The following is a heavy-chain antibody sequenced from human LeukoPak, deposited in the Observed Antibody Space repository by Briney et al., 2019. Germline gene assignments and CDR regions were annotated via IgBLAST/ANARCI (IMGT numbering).Heavy chain of an antibody. D-gene: IGHD3-10*01. CDR2: ISYDGSNK. Sequence: PGGSLRLSCAASGFTFSSYAMHWVRQAPGKGLEWVAVISYDGSNKYYADSVKGRFTISRDNSKNTLYLQMNSLRAEDTAVYYCARDGSGSYQGAFDIWGQGTMVTVSS. CDR1: GFTFSSYA. CDR3: ARDGSGSYQGAFDI. J-gene: IGHJ3*02. V-gene: IGHV3-30-3*01.